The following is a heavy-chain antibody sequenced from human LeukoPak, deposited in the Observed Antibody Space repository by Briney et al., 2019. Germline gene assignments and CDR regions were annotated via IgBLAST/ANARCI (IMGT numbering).Heavy chain of an antibody. Sequence: AAVKVSCKASGDTFTGYHMRWGRQAPGEGLEWMAWINPNSGGTNYAQKFQGRVTMTRDTSISTAYMELSRLRSDDTAVYYCARYCSGGSCYRDPNYMDVWGKGTTVTVSS. CDR1: GDTFTGYH. J-gene: IGHJ6*03. CDR2: INPNSGGT. CDR3: ARYCSGGSCYRDPNYMDV. V-gene: IGHV1-2*02. D-gene: IGHD2-15*01.